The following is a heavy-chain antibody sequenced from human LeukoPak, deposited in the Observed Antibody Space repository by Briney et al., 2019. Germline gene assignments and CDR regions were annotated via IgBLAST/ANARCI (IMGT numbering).Heavy chain of an antibody. V-gene: IGHV3-21*01. J-gene: IGHJ4*02. CDR1: GFTFSSYS. Sequence: GGSLRLSCVVSGFTFSSYSMNWVRQAPGKGLEWVSSITSSSNYIYYADSVKGRFIISRDNAKDSLFLQMNSLRAEDTAVYHCARDQNGDYIIDYWGRGTQVTVST. CDR2: ITSSSNYI. D-gene: IGHD4-17*01. CDR3: ARDQNGDYIIDY.